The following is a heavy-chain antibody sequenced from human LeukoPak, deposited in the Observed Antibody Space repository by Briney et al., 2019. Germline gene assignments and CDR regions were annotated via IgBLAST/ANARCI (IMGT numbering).Heavy chain of an antibody. CDR1: GGSFSGYY. CDR3: ARSASGSYYYYMDV. CDR2: INHSGST. Sequence: PSETLSLTCAVYGGSFSGYYWSWIRQPPGKGLEWIGEINHSGSTNYNPSLKSRVTISVDTSKNQFSLKLSSVTAADTAVYYCARSASGSYYYYMDVWGKGTTVTVSS. D-gene: IGHD1-26*01. J-gene: IGHJ6*03. V-gene: IGHV4-34*01.